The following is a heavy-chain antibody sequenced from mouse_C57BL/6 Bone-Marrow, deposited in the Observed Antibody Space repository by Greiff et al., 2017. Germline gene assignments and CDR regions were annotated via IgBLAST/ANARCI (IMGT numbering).Heavy chain of an antibody. CDR1: GYAFSSSW. V-gene: IGHV1-82*01. Sequence: QVQLKQSGPELVKPGASVKISCKASGYAFSSSWMNWVKQRPGKGLEWIGRIYPGDGDTNYNGKFKGKATLTADKSSSTAYMQLSRLTSEDSAVYCCARGRFLDYWGQGTTLTVSS. CDR2: IYPGDGDT. CDR3: ARGRFLDY. J-gene: IGHJ2*01.